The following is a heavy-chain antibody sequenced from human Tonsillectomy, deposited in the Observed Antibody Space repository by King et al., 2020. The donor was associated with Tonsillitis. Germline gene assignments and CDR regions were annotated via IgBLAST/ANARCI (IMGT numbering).Heavy chain of an antibody. J-gene: IGHJ3*02. Sequence: VQLVESGGGLVKPGGSLRLSCAVSGFTFSDYYMTWIRQAPGKGLEWVSHISSSDIIYYGDSVRGRFTISRDNGKNSLYLQMNSLRAEDTAIYYCARVLDAFDIWGQGTMVTVSS. CDR1: GFTFSDYY. CDR3: ARVLDAFDI. CDR2: ISSSDII. V-gene: IGHV3-11*01.